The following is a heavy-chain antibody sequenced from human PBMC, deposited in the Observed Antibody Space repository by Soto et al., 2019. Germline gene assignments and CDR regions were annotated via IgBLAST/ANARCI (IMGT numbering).Heavy chain of an antibody. CDR2: IYYSGST. Sequence: ALSLTFTVSVCSMSIGVYYLILIRQHPLNCLEWIGYIYYSGSTYYNPSLKSRVTISVDTSNDQFSLKLSSVTAADTAVYYCAREKYISLMDAWGQGTPVTVSS. V-gene: IGHV4-31*03. CDR3: AREKYISLMDA. CDR1: VCSMSIGVYY. J-gene: IGHJ6*02. D-gene: IGHD5-12*01.